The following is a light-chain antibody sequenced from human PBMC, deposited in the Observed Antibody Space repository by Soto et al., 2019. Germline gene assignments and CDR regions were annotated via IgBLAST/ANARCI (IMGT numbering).Light chain of an antibody. V-gene: IGLV2-14*01. Sequence: QSVLTQPNSVSGSPGQSITISCTGTSSDVGSYNFVSWFQQHPGKAPKLIIYEVTNRPSGVSYRFSGSKSGNTASLTISGLQAEDEADYYCTSFTTTNTWVFGGGTQLTVL. J-gene: IGLJ3*02. CDR1: SSDVGSYNF. CDR2: EVT. CDR3: TSFTTTNTWV.